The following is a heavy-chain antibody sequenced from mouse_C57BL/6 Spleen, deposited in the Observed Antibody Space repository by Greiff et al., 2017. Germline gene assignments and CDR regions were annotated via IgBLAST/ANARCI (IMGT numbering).Heavy chain of an antibody. V-gene: IGHV1-80*01. J-gene: IGHJ3*01. CDR2: LYPGDGDT. CDR3: ARDSSGRAGLAY. D-gene: IGHD3-2*02. Sequence: QVPLKQSGAELVKPGASVKISCKASGYAFSSSWMNWVKQRPGKGLGWIGQLYPGDGDTNYNGKFKGKATLTADKSSSTAYMQLSSMTSADSAVYFCARDSSGRAGLAYWGQGTLVTVSA. CDR1: GYAFSSSW.